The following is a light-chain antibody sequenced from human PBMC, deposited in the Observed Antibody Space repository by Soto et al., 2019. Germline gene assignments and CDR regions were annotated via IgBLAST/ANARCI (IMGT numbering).Light chain of an antibody. V-gene: IGLV2-14*01. CDR2: EVI. CDR3: SSYTATNTYV. CDR1: SSDVGAYNY. J-gene: IGLJ1*01. Sequence: QSVLTQPASVSGSPGQSITISCTGTSSDVGAYNYVSLYQQHPGKAPKLMIYEVINRPSGVSYRFSGSKSGNTASLTISGLQAEDEADYYCSSYTATNTYVFGTGTKLTVL.